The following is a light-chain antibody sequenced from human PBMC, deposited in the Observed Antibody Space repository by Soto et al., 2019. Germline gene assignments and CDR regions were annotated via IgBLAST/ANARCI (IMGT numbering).Light chain of an antibody. CDR1: QSVSSH. CDR3: QQYDNRPGT. J-gene: IGKJ1*01. V-gene: IGKV3-15*01. Sequence: EIVMTQSPATLSVYPGERANLSCRASQSVSSHLAWYQHQPGQPPRLLLYGASIRLSGIPARFSGSGSGTEFTLTINSLQSEDFAVYYCQQYDNRPGTFGQGTKVEIK. CDR2: GAS.